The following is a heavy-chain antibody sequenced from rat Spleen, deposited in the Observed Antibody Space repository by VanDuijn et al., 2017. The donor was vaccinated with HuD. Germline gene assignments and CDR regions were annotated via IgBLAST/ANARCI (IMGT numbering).Heavy chain of an antibody. CDR1: GFTFNDYA. D-gene: IGHD1-6*01. Sequence: EVKLVESGGGLVQPGRSLKLSCSTSGFTFNDYAMAWVRQAPTKGLEWVASISTGGGNTYYRDSVKGRFTVSRDNAKNTQYLQMDSLRSEDTATYYCARQDYTTNYYYYFDYWGQGVMVTVSS. V-gene: IGHV5S13*01. J-gene: IGHJ2*01. CDR3: ARQDYTTNYYYYFDY. CDR2: ISTGGGNT.